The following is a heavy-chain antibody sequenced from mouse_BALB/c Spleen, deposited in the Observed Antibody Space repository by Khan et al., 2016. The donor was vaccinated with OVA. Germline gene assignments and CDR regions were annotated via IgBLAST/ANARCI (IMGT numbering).Heavy chain of an antibody. D-gene: IGHD2-10*02. CDR1: GYTFTSFW. CDR3: ARGGYGTSFAF. CDR2: IDPSDSKT. Sequence: QVQLQQPGAELVRPGTSVKLSCKASGYTFTSFWMNWVKQRPGQGLEWIGMIDPSDSKTHYNQMFKDKATLTVDKSSSTAYMHLTSLTSEDSAVYCCARGGYGTSFAFWGQGTLVTVSA. V-gene: IGHV1-61*01. J-gene: IGHJ3*01.